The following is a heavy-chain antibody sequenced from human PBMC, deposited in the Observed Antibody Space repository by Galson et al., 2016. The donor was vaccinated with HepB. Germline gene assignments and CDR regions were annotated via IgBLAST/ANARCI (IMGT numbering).Heavy chain of an antibody. CDR2: ISTSGNYV. D-gene: IGHD3-9*01. V-gene: IGHV3-21*01. Sequence: SLRLSCAASGFTFSNYIMNWVRQAPGKGLEWVSTISTSGNYVFYVDSVKGRFTISRDNSKNTLYLQMSSLRAEDTAVYYCAKKAHILTGPDAFDIWGQGTMVTVSS. CDR3: AKKAHILTGPDAFDI. J-gene: IGHJ3*02. CDR1: GFTFSNYI.